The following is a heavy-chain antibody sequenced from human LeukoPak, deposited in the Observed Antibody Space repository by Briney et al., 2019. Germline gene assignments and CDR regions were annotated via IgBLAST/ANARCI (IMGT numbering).Heavy chain of an antibody. CDR3: ARGLDGITDY. D-gene: IGHD1-14*01. V-gene: IGHV1-69*01. CDR1: GGTFSSYA. J-gene: IGHJ4*02. CDR2: IIPIFGTA. Sequence: GASENVSCKASGGTFSSYAISWVRQAPGQGLEWMGGIIPIFGTANYAQKFQGRVTITADESTSTAYMELSSLRSEDTAVYYCARGLDGITDYWGQGTLVTVSS.